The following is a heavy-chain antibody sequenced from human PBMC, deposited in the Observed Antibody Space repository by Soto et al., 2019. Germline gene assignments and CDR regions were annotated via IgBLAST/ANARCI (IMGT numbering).Heavy chain of an antibody. D-gene: IGHD3-10*01. J-gene: IGHJ6*02. CDR2: IYYSGST. CDR3: ARSDGSGSYYDYYGMDV. CDR1: GGSISSYY. V-gene: IGHV4-59*01. Sequence: KPWETLSLTCTVSGGSISSYYWSWIRQPPGKGLEWIGYIYYSGSTNYNPSLKSRVTISVDTSKNQFSLKLSFVTAADTAVYYCARSDGSGSYYDYYGMDVWGPGTTVTVYS.